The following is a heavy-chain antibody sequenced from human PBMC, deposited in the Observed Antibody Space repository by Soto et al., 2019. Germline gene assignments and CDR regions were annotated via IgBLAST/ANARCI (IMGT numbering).Heavy chain of an antibody. CDR1: GYTFTSYG. V-gene: IGHV1-18*01. J-gene: IGHJ4*02. Sequence: ASVKVSCKASGYTFTSYGISWVRQAPGQGLEWVGWISAHNGDTRYAQNLQGRITMTTDTFTNTAYMELTSLTSDDTAVYYCARDWSRYYDSSGLMWFYWGQGTLVTVSS. D-gene: IGHD3-22*01. CDR2: ISAHNGDT. CDR3: ARDWSRYYDSSGLMWFY.